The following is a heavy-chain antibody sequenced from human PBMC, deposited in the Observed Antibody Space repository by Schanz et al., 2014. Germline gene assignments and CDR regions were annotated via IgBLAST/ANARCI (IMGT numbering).Heavy chain of an antibody. Sequence: VQLVDSGGGLVQPGGSLRLSCAASGFTVSNSYIHWVRQAPGKGLEWVAVMWNDGIKTHYADSGKGRFTISRDNSKNTVYLQMNSLRTDDTAMYYCARDPNTSAWLPYFDTWGQGTLVTVSS. J-gene: IGHJ4*02. D-gene: IGHD6-19*01. CDR2: MWNDGIKT. CDR1: GFTVSNSY. V-gene: IGHV3-33*08. CDR3: ARDPNTSAWLPYFDT.